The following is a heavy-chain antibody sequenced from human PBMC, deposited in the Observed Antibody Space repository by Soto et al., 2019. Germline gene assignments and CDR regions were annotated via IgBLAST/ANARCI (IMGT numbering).Heavy chain of an antibody. CDR3: AKQLGRNWNSGWRLYYYYGMDV. Sequence: GGSLRLSCAASGFTFSSYGMHWVRQAPGKGLEWVAVISYDGSNKYYADSVKGRFTISRDNSKNTLYLQMNSLRAEDTAVYYCAKQLGRNWNSGWRLYYYYGMDVWGQGTTVTVSS. CDR2: ISYDGSNK. D-gene: IGHD1-7*01. J-gene: IGHJ6*02. CDR1: GFTFSSYG. V-gene: IGHV3-30*18.